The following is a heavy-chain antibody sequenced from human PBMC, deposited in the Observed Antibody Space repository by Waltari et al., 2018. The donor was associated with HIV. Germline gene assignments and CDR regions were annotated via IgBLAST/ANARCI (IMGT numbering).Heavy chain of an antibody. CDR1: GFTLSSYW. Sequence: EVRLVESGGGLVQPGGSLRLSCAASGFTLSSYWMHWVRQAPGKGLVWVSRINSDGSTTSYADSVKGRFTISRDNAKNTLYLQMNSLRAEDTAVYYCAKGGANPIDFWGQGTLVTASS. V-gene: IGHV3-74*01. J-gene: IGHJ4*02. CDR3: AKGGANPIDF. D-gene: IGHD1-26*01. CDR2: INSDGSTT.